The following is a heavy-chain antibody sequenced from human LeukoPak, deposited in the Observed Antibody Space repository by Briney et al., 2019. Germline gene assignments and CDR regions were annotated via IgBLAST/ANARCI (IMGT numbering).Heavy chain of an antibody. CDR2: IYPGDSDT. Sequence: GESLKISCKGSGYRFTNYWIGWVRQMPGKGLEWMAIIYPGDSDTSYSPSLQGRVTISADKSIITAYLQWSSLKASDTAMYYCARRREGSWYFDYWGQGTLVTVSS. CDR3: ARRREGSWYFDY. J-gene: IGHJ4*02. CDR1: GYRFTNYW. V-gene: IGHV5-51*01.